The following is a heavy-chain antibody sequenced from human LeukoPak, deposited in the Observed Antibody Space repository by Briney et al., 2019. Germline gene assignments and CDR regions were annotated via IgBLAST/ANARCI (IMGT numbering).Heavy chain of an antibody. CDR2: IRYDGSNK. J-gene: IGHJ4*02. CDR3: ARDLGLVPPEDYDYFDP. CDR1: GFTFSHHA. D-gene: IGHD3/OR15-3a*01. V-gene: IGHV3-30*02. Sequence: GGSLRLSCAASGFTFSHHAMHWVRQAPGKGLEWVAFIRYDGSNKYYADSVKGRFTISRDNSNNTLYLQVNSLRAEDTATYYCARDLGLVPPEDYDYFDPWGQGTLVTVSS.